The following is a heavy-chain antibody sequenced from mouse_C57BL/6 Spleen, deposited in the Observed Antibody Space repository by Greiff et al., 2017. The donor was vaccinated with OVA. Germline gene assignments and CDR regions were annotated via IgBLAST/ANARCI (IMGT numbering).Heavy chain of an antibody. CDR3: ARGDYDGYLAWFAY. CDR2: ISYDGSN. V-gene: IGHV3-6*01. D-gene: IGHD2-3*01. J-gene: IGHJ3*01. Sequence: DVKLQESGPGLVKPSQSLSLTCSVTGYSITSGYYWNWIRQFPGNKLEWMGYISYDGSNNYNPSLKNRISITRDTSKNQFFLKLNSVTTEDTATYYCARGDYDGYLAWFAYWGQGTLVTVSA. CDR1: GYSITSGYY.